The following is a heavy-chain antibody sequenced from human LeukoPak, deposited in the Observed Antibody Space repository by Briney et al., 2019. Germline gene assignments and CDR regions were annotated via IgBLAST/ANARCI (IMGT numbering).Heavy chain of an antibody. V-gene: IGHV1-2*02. CDR1: GYTFIDYY. CDR2: INPNSGGT. Sequence: GASVKVSCKASGYTFIDYYMHWVRRAPGQGLEWMGWINPNSGGTKYAQKFQGRVTMTRDTSISTAYMELSRLTSDDTAIYYCAREGNGLLSKDLDYWGQGTLVTVSS. CDR3: AREGNGLLSKDLDY. J-gene: IGHJ4*02. D-gene: IGHD2-15*01.